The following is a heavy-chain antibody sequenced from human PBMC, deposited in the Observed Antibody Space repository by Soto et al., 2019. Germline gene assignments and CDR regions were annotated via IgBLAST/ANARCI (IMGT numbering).Heavy chain of an antibody. D-gene: IGHD1-1*01. CDR3: ARGSGIVALPGELEDVKYDY. CDR2: INESGST. CDR1: GQSFSGHS. V-gene: IGHV4-34*01. Sequence: QVQLQQWGAGLVKPSETLSLSCAVYGQSFSGHSWAWIRQPPGKGLEWIGEINESGSTYYNPSLKSRVTISTYTSKNQCSRKLSSVSAADTAAYFCARGSGIVALPGELEDVKYDYWGQGTLVNVSS. J-gene: IGHJ4*02.